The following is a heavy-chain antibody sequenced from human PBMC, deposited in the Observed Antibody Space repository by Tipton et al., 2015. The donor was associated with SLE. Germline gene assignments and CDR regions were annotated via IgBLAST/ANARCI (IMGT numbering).Heavy chain of an antibody. Sequence: TLSLTCAVYGGSFSGYYWSWIRQPPGKGLEWIGEINHSGSTNYNPSLKSRVTISVDTSKNQFSLKLSSVTAADTAVYYCARGLYYYGSGSYSFFDYWGQRTLVTVSS. CDR3: ARGLYYYGSGSYSFFDY. V-gene: IGHV4-34*01. J-gene: IGHJ4*02. CDR2: INHSGST. CDR1: GGSFSGYY. D-gene: IGHD3-10*01.